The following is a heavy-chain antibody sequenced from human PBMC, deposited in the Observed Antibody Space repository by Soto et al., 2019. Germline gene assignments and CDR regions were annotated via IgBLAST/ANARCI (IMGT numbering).Heavy chain of an antibody. V-gene: IGHV4-39*01. D-gene: IGHD4-17*01. CDR2: IYYSGIT. J-gene: IGHJ6*03. CDR1: GSSISSSSYY. Sequence: QLQLQESGPGLVKPSETLSLTCTVSGSSISSSSYYWGWIRQPPGKGLEWIGSIYYSGITYYNPSLTSRVTISADTSKNQFSRKLRAVTAADTAVYYCARQDADYVEYYLYFMDVWGKGTTVTVSS. CDR3: ARQDADYVEYYLYFMDV.